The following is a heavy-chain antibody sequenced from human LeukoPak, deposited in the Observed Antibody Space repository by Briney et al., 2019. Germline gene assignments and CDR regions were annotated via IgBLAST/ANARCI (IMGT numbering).Heavy chain of an antibody. Sequence: PWETLSLTCTVSGGSIGSYSWNWIRQSPGTGLEWIGYVYYSGSTMYNPSLRSRVTISVDTSKNQFSLKLSSVTAADTAVYYCARLKARDAFDIWGQGTMVTVSS. J-gene: IGHJ3*02. CDR2: VYYSGST. CDR3: ARLKARDAFDI. CDR1: GGSIGSYS. V-gene: IGHV4-59*08.